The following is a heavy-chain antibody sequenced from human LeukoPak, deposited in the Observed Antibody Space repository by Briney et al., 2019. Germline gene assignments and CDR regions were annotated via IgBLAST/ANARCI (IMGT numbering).Heavy chain of an antibody. Sequence: ASVKVSCKASGYTFTSYGISWVRQAPGQGLEWMGWINAGNGNTNYAQKFRGRVIITRDTSASTAYMELSSLTSADTAVYYCARDKTNTWYGAIDYWGQGTLVTVSS. CDR2: INAGNGNT. CDR3: ARDKTNTWYGAIDY. CDR1: GYTFTSYG. J-gene: IGHJ4*02. D-gene: IGHD6-13*01. V-gene: IGHV1-18*01.